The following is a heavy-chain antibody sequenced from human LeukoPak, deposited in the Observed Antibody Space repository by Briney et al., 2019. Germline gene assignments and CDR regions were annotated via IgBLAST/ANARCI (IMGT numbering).Heavy chain of an antibody. CDR1: GFTFSTYS. V-gene: IGHV3-21*06. Sequence: PGGSLRLSCAASGFTFSTYSMIWVRQAQGQGLELVSSSSSSSSHIYYTDSVMGRFTVSRDNARSSLDLQMNSLRAEDTAVYYCARDRAAGTLNWFDPWGQGTLVTVSS. CDR3: ARDRAAGTLNWFDP. J-gene: IGHJ5*02. D-gene: IGHD6-13*01. CDR2: SSSSSSHI.